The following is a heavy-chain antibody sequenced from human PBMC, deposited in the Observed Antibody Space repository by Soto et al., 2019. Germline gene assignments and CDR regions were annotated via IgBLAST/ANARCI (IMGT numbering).Heavy chain of an antibody. Sequence: GGSLRLSCAASGFTFSSYGMHWVRQAPGKGLGWVAVISYDGSNKYYADSVKGRFTISRDNSKNTLYLQMNSLRAEDTAVYYCAKATNHDFWSGYGYYYYGMDVWGQGTTVTVSS. CDR1: GFTFSSYG. J-gene: IGHJ6*02. V-gene: IGHV3-30*18. CDR2: ISYDGSNK. D-gene: IGHD3-3*01. CDR3: AKATNHDFWSGYGYYYYGMDV.